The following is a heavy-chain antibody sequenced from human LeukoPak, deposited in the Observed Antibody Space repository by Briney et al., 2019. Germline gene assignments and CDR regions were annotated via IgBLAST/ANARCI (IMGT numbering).Heavy chain of an antibody. D-gene: IGHD4-17*01. Sequence: ASVKVSCKASGYTFTGYYMHWVRRAPGQGLEWMGWINPNSGGTNYAQKFQGRVTMTRDTSISTAYMELSRLRSDDTAVYYCARVGGDYESENWFDPWGQGTLVTVSS. CDR1: GYTFTGYY. CDR2: INPNSGGT. CDR3: ARVGGDYESENWFDP. J-gene: IGHJ5*02. V-gene: IGHV1-2*02.